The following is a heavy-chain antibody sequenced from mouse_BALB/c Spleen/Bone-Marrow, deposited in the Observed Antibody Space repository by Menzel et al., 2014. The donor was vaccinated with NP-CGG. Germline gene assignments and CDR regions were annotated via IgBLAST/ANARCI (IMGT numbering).Heavy chain of an antibody. CDR1: GYTFTSSW. D-gene: IGHD1-1*01. CDR3: TRYPYYCGSKNYYAMDY. V-gene: IGHV1-5*01. CDR2: IYPGNSDT. Sequence: EVQLQQSGTVLARPGASVKMSCKASGYTFTSSWMHWVKQRPGQGLEWIGAIYPGNSDTSYNQKFKGKAKLTTVTSTSTAYMELSSLTNEDSEVYYGTRYPYYCGSKNYYAMDYWGQGTSVTVSS. J-gene: IGHJ4*01.